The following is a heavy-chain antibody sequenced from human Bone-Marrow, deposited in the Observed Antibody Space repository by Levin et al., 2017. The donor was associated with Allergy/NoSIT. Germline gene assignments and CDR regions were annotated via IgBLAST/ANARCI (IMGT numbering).Heavy chain of an antibody. CDR2: LYNSGNT. Sequence: SQTLSLTCTVSGVSITTYYWSWLRQPPGKGLEWIGYLYNSGNTNYNPSLKSRLTISVDTSKNQFSLRLSSVTAADTAVYFCARVFCSGTSCYALDSWGQGALVTVSS. CDR3: ARVFCSGTSCYALDS. V-gene: IGHV4-59*12. D-gene: IGHD2-2*01. J-gene: IGHJ4*02. CDR1: GVSITTYY.